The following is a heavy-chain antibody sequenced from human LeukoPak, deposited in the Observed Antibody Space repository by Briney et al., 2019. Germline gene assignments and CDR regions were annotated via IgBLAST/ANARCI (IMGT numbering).Heavy chain of an antibody. CDR2: ISAYNGNT. CDR3: ARDPAAAGRSYFDY. V-gene: IGHV1-18*01. J-gene: IGHJ4*02. D-gene: IGHD6-13*01. Sequence: GASVKVSCKASGYTFTSYGISWVRQAPGQGLEWMGWISAYNGNTNYAQKLQGRVTMTTDTSTSTAYMELRSLRSDDTAVYYCARDPAAAGRSYFDYWGQGTLVTVSS. CDR1: GYTFTSYG.